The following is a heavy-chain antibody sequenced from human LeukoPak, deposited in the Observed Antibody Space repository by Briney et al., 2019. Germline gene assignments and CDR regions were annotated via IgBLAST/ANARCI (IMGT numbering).Heavy chain of an antibody. CDR3: ARDVTLPKKRLGAFDI. V-gene: IGHV3-21*01. CDR1: GFTFSSYS. CDR2: ISSSSSYM. Sequence: GGSLRLSCAASGFTFSSYSMNWVRQAPGKGLEWVSSISSSSSYMYYADSVKGRFTISRDNAKNSLYLQMNSLRAEDTAVYYCARDVTLPKKRLGAFDIWGQGTMVTVSS. J-gene: IGHJ3*02. D-gene: IGHD2-2*01.